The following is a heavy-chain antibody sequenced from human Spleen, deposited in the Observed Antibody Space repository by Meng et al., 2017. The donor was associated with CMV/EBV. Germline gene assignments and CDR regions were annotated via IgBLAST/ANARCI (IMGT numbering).Heavy chain of an antibody. J-gene: IGHJ2*01. Sequence: TFTSYYMHWVRQAPGQGLEWMRIINPSGGSTSYAQKFQGRVTMTRDTSTSTVYMELSSLRSEDTAVYYCARAVCSSTSCYSDWYFDLWGRGTLVTVSS. CDR1: TFTSYY. V-gene: IGHV1-46*01. D-gene: IGHD2-2*02. CDR2: INPSGGST. CDR3: ARAVCSSTSCYSDWYFDL.